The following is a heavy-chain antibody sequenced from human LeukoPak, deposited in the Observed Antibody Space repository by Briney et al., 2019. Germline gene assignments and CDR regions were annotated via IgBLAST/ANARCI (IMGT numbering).Heavy chain of an antibody. D-gene: IGHD6-19*01. CDR2: IITDGSST. J-gene: IGHJ3*02. CDR3: AREDVNIAVAASGPFDI. V-gene: IGHV3-74*01. Sequence: GGSLRLSCAASGFTFSTYWMHWVRQAPGKGLVWVSRIITDGSSTGYADSVKGRFTISRDNAKNTLYLQMKSLRAEDTAVYYCAREDVNIAVAASGPFDIWGQGTMVTVSS. CDR1: GFTFSTYW.